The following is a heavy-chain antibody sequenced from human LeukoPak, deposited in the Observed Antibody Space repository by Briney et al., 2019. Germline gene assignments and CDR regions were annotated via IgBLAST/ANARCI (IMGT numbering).Heavy chain of an antibody. CDR1: GYTFTSYA. CDR2: INAGNGNT. CDR3: ARESVGGDYFDY. J-gene: IGHJ4*02. D-gene: IGHD2-15*01. Sequence: ASVKVSRKASGYTFTSYAMHWVRQAPGQRLEWMGWINAGNGNTKYSQKFQGRVTITRDTSASTAYMELSSLRSEDTAVYYCARESVGGDYFDYWGQGTLVTVSS. V-gene: IGHV1-3*01.